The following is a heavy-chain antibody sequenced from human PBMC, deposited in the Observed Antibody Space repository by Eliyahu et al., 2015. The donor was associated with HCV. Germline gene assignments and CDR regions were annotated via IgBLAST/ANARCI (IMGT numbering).Heavy chain of an antibody. Sequence: LSCAAADFAFSSYVMHWVRQPPGKGLEWVSRISHDGGGTSYADSVRGRFTISRDNAKDTLYLQMTSLRAEDTAVYYCARDRDWKFFDYWGQGTLVAVSS. D-gene: IGHD1-1*01. CDR3: ARDRDWKFFDY. J-gene: IGHJ4*02. CDR1: DFAFSSYV. V-gene: IGHV3-74*01. CDR2: ISHDGGGT.